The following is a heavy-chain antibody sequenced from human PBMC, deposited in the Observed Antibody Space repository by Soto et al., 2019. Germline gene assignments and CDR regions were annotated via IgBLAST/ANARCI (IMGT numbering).Heavy chain of an antibody. CDR3: ARTTYYYDSSGYYYPYYFDY. J-gene: IGHJ4*02. D-gene: IGHD3-22*01. CDR2: IYYSGST. CDR1: GGSIISYY. V-gene: IGHV4-59*01. Sequence: PSETLSLTCTVSGGSIISYYWSWIRQPPGKGLEWIGYIYYSGSTNYNPSLKSRVTISVDTSKNQFSLKLSSVTAADTAVYYCARTTYYYDSSGYYYPYYFDYWGQGTLVTVSS.